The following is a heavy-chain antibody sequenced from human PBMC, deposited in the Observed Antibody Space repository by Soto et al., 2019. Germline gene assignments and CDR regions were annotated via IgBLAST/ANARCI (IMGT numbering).Heavy chain of an antibody. D-gene: IGHD3-10*01. CDR3: ARTGSFDY. CDR2: TIPAIDLI. CDR1: AGTFDTYS. Sequence: QVQLVQSGAEVKKPGASVKVSCKASAGTFDTYSIMWVRQAPGQGLEWMGRTIPAIDLINYAQKFQGRFTITVDKSTTPVYMQLIILIYEDTAIYYCARTGSFDYWGQGTLVTVSS. V-gene: IGHV1-69*02. J-gene: IGHJ4*02.